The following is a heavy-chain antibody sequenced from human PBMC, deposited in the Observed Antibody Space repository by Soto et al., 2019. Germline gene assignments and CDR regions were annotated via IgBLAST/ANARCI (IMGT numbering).Heavy chain of an antibody. V-gene: IGHV1-8*01. CDR2: MNPNNGNI. CDR3: ARVVRGGSPFDP. CDR1: GYTFTSMD. J-gene: IGHJ5*02. D-gene: IGHD2-15*01. Sequence: QVQLVQSGPEWRRPGASLKVSCKALGYTFTSMDLNWVQQPTGQGLEWMGWMNPNNGNIGYAQKFQGRVTMTRDTSISTAYMELSSLTSEDTAVYYCARVVRGGSPFDPWGQGVLVTVSS.